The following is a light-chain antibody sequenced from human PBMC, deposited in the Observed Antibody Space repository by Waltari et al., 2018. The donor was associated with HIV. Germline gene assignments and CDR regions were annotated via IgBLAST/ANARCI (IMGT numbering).Light chain of an antibody. J-gene: IGKJ4*01. Sequence: DIQMTQSPSSVSASVGDRVTIPCRASQGIASWLARYQQKPGEAPKLLIHAASNLQSGVPSRFSGSGSGTDFTLTINSLQPEDSATYYCQQANSFPLTFGGGTKVEIK. CDR3: QQANSFPLT. V-gene: IGKV1D-12*01. CDR1: QGIASW. CDR2: AAS.